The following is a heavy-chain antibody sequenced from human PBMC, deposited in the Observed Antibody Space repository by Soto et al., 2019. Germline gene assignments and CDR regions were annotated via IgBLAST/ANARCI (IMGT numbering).Heavy chain of an antibody. J-gene: IGHJ4*02. Sequence: QVQLVQSGAEVKKPGSSVKVSCKASGGTFSSYAISWVRQAPGQGLEWMGGIIPIFGTANYAQKFQGRVTITADESTSTAYMELSSLRSDDRAVHYCARELRFHGDRMYYFDYWGQGTLVTVSS. CDR2: IIPIFGTA. CDR1: GGTFSSYA. V-gene: IGHV1-69*01. D-gene: IGHD2-21*01. CDR3: ARELRFHGDRMYYFDY.